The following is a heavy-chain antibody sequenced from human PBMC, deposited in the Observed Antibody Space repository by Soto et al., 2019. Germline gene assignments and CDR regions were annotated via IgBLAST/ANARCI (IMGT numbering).Heavy chain of an antibody. J-gene: IGHJ5*02. V-gene: IGHV4-39*01. CDR3: ARTRAVWFDP. CDR1: GGSISSSSYY. CDR2: IYYSGST. Sequence: SETLSLTCTVSGGSISSSSYYWGWIRQPPGKGLEWIGSIYYSGSTYYNPSLKSRVTISVDTSKNQFSLKLSSVTAADTAVYYCARTRAVWFDPWGPGTLVTVSS. D-gene: IGHD6-19*01.